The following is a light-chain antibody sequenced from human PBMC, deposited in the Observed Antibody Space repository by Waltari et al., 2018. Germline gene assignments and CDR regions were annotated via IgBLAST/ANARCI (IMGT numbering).Light chain of an antibody. CDR1: QRISSY. V-gene: IGKV1-39*01. CDR2: AAS. CDR3: QQSYSTPT. Sequence: DIQMTQSPSSLSASVGDRVTITCRASQRISSYLNWYQQKPGKAPKLLIYAASSLQSGVTSRFSGRGSGTDFTLTISSLQPEDFATYYCQQSYSTPTFGQGTKVEIK. J-gene: IGKJ1*01.